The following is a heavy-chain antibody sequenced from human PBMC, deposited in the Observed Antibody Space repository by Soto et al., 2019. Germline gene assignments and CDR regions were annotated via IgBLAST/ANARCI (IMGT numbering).Heavy chain of an antibody. CDR3: AGGRIVVVGSRAYYGMDV. CDR1: GGTPSNSA. V-gene: IGHV1-69*01. CDR2: IIPVFGLV. J-gene: IGHJ6*02. Sequence: QVHLLLPSGAEVKKPGSSVKVSCKASGGTPSNSAISWVRQAPGQGLEWMGGIIPVFGLVKNAHNFQGRVTITADESTNTAYVELSSLRPEDTAVYYCAGGRIVVVGSRAYYGMDVWGQGTTVTVSS. D-gene: IGHD3-22*01.